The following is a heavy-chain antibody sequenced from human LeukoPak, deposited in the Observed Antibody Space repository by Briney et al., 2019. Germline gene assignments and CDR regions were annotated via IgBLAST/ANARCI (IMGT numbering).Heavy chain of an antibody. CDR1: GVTFSSYT. V-gene: IGHV1-69*02. J-gene: IGHJ5*02. CDR3: ARVYGYSYWHNWFDP. CDR2: ITPIVGIA. D-gene: IGHD5-18*01. Sequence: GASVRVSCTASGVTFSSYTISWVRQAPGQGLEWMASITPIVGIANYAQKFQGRVTITTDKSTSTAYMELSSLRSEDTAVYYCARVYGYSYWHNWFDPWGQGTLVTASS.